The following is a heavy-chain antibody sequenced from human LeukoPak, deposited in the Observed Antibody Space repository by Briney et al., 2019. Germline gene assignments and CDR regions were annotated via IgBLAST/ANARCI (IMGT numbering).Heavy chain of an antibody. CDR1: GFTFDDYG. V-gene: IGHV3-20*04. J-gene: IGHJ4*02. Sequence: GGSLRLSCAASGFTFDDYGMSWVRQAPGKGLESVSGINWNGGSTGYADSVKGRFTISRDNAKNSLYLQMNSLRAEDTALYYCARDSHDYGGNYFDYWGQGTLVTVSS. CDR2: INWNGGST. D-gene: IGHD4-23*01. CDR3: ARDSHDYGGNYFDY.